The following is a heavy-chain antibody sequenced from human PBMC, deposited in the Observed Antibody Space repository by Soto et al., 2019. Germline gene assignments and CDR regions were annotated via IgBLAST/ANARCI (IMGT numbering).Heavy chain of an antibody. D-gene: IGHD4-17*01. CDR1: GFTFSNHG. Sequence: QVQLVESGGGVVQPGRSLRLSCAASGFTFSNHGMHWVRQAPGKGLEWVAVIPHDGSYQYYADSVKGRFTISRDNSKNMLYLQMNSLRAEDTAVYYCVRDDDYDDNGLDDWGQGILVTVSS. V-gene: IGHV3-33*01. CDR2: IPHDGSYQ. CDR3: VRDDDYDDNGLDD. J-gene: IGHJ4*02.